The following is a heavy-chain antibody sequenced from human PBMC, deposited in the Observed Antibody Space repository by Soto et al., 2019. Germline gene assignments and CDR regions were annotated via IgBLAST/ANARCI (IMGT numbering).Heavy chain of an antibody. CDR3: ARGGVVVVPAEVKVFYYYYGMDV. J-gene: IGHJ6*02. Sequence: XATLSLTYAVYGGSFSGYYWSWIRQPPGKGLGWIGEINHSGSTNYNPSLKSRVTISVDTSKNQLSLKLSSVTAADTAVYYCARGGVVVVPAEVKVFYYYYGMDVWGQGTTVTVSS. D-gene: IGHD2-2*01. CDR1: GGSFSGYY. CDR2: INHSGST. V-gene: IGHV4-34*01.